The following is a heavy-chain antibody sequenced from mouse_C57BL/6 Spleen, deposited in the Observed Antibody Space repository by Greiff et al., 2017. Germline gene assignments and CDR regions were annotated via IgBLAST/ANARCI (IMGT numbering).Heavy chain of an antibody. Sequence: DVKLVESGGGLVKPGGSLKLSCAASGFTFSSYAMSWVRQTPEKRLAWVATISDGGSYTYYPDNVKGRFTISRDNAKNNLYLQMSHLKSEDTAMYYCARDRGYFDYWGQGTTLTVSS. CDR3: ARDRGYFDY. J-gene: IGHJ2*01. CDR1: GFTFSSYA. CDR2: ISDGGSYT. D-gene: IGHD3-3*01. V-gene: IGHV5-4*01.